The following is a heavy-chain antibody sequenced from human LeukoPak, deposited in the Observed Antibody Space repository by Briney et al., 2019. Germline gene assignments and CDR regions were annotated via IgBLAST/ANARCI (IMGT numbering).Heavy chain of an antibody. CDR3: ARRYY. V-gene: IGHV3-23*01. CDR1: GFTFSSYA. D-gene: IGHD3-16*01. Sequence: TGGSLRLSCAASGFTFSSYAMTWVRQAPGKGLQWVSAVSGSGAHTCYADSVKGRFTISRDNAKNSLYLQMDSLRAEDTAVYYCARRYYWGQGTLVTVSS. J-gene: IGHJ4*02. CDR2: VSGSGAHT.